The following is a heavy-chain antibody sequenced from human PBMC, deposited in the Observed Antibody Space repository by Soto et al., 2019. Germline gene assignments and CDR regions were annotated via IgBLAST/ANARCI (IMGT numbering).Heavy chain of an antibody. V-gene: IGHV4-38-2*02. J-gene: IGHJ4*02. D-gene: IGHD5-12*01. CDR1: GYSISSGCF. Sequence: PSETLSLTCAVSGYSISSGCFWGWIRQTPGKGLEWIANMYHDGNTHYNPSLKSRVTMSVDTSKNQFSLKLNSVTAADTAVYYCARESYGGYHSYDYWGQGILVTVSS. CDR3: ARESYGGYHSYDY. CDR2: MYHDGNT.